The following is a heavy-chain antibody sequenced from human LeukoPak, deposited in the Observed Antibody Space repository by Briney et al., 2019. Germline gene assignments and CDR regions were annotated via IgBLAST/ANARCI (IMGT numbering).Heavy chain of an antibody. Sequence: KPGGSLRLSCAASGFTFSSYSMNWVRQAPGKGLEWVSSISSSSSYIYYADSVKGRFTISRDNAKNSLYLQMNSLRAEDTAVYYCARDRESISSYFDYWGQGTLVTISS. J-gene: IGHJ4*02. V-gene: IGHV3-21*01. CDR3: ARDRESISSYFDY. CDR2: ISSSSSYI. D-gene: IGHD2/OR15-2a*01. CDR1: GFTFSSYS.